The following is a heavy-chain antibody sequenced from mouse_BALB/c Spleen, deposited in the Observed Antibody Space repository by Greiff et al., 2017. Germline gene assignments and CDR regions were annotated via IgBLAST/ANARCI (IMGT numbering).Heavy chain of an antibody. Sequence: QVQLQQSGAELVRPGSSVKISCKASGYAFSSYWMHWVKQRPGQGLEWIGQIYPGDGDTNYNGKFKGKATLTADKSSSTAYMQLSSLTSEDSAVYFCARGLGDGLDYWGQGTPVTVSA. J-gene: IGHJ4*01. CDR3: ARGLGDGLDY. D-gene: IGHD2-3*01. CDR2: IYPGDGDT. V-gene: IGHV1-80*01. CDR1: GYAFSSYW.